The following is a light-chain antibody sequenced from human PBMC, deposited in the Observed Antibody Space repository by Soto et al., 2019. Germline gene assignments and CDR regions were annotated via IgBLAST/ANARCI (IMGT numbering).Light chain of an antibody. J-gene: IGLJ3*02. CDR2: EVS. CDR3: SSYTSSSTRV. V-gene: IGLV2-14*01. CDR1: SSDVGGHNY. Sequence: QSVLTQPASVSGSPGQSITISCTGTSSDVGGHNYVSWYQQHPGKAPQLMIYEVSHRPSGVSNRFSGSKSDNTASLTISGLQAEDEADYFCSSYTSSSTRVFGGGTKLTVL.